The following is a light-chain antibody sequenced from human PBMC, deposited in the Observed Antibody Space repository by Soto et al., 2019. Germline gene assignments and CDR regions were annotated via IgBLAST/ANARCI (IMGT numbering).Light chain of an antibody. Sequence: QPLLWQPPSASRSPVHRVTITCSGSSSNSRINYVHWYQQLPGTPPERRVCGNSRRHSGVPVRFSGSKSVTSASLAISGLQSEDEADYYCAAGDDSVNGLYVCGTGTMSPS. V-gene: IGLV1-44*01. CDR2: GNS. CDR1: SSNSRINY. J-gene: IGLJ1*01. CDR3: AAGDDSVNGLYV.